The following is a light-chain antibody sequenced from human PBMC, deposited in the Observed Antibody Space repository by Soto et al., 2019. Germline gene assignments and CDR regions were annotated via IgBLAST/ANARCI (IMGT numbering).Light chain of an antibody. Sequence: QSALTQPASVSGSPGQSITISCTGTSSDVGGYNYVSWYQQHPGKAPKVIIFEVSNRPSGVSNRFSGSKSGNTASLTISGLQAEDEADYYCSSYTNTGTYVLFGGGTKVTVL. CDR1: SSDVGGYNY. CDR3: SSYTNTGTYVL. J-gene: IGLJ2*01. V-gene: IGLV2-14*01. CDR2: EVS.